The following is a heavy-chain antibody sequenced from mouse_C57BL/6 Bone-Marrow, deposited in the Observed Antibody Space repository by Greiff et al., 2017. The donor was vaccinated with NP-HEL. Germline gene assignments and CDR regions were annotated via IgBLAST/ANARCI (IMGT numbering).Heavy chain of an antibody. Sequence: EVKLQESGAELVRPGSSVKMSCKTSGYTFTSYGINWVKQRPGPGLEWIGYIYIGNGYTEYNEKFKGNATLTSDTSSSTAYMQLSSLTSEDSAIYFCARDRAITTVVAPYWYFDVWGTGTTVTVSS. V-gene: IGHV1-58*01. CDR3: ARDRAITTVVAPYWYFDV. CDR1: GYTFTSYG. D-gene: IGHD1-1*01. CDR2: IYIGNGYT. J-gene: IGHJ1*03.